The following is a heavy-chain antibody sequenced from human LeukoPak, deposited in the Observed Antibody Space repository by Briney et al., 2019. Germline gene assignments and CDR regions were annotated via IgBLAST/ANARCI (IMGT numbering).Heavy chain of an antibody. CDR2: ISGSGEFI. J-gene: IGHJ4*02. Sequence: GGSLRLSCAASGFTFSSYSMNWIRQAPGKGLEWVSSISGSGEFIYYGDSVKGRVTISRDNGKNSLYLQMNSVRPEDMAVYYCARDDTHGYHFFDSWGRGTLVTVSS. V-gene: IGHV3-21*01. CDR1: GFTFSSYS. D-gene: IGHD2-8*01. CDR3: ARDDTHGYHFFDS.